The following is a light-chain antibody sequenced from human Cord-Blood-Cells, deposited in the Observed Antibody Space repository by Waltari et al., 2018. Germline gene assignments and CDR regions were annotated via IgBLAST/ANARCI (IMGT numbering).Light chain of an antibody. J-gene: IGKJ2*02. Sequence: EIVMTQSPATLSVSPGERATLSCRASQSVSSNLAWYQQKPWQAPRLLIYGASTRATGIPARFSGSGSGTEFTLTISSLQSEDFAVYYCQQYNNWPPGTFGQGTKLEIK. CDR2: GAS. V-gene: IGKV3-15*01. CDR1: QSVSSN. CDR3: QQYNNWPPGT.